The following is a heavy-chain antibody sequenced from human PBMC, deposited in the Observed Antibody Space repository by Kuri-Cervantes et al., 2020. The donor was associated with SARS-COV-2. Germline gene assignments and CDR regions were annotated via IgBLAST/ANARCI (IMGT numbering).Heavy chain of an antibody. V-gene: IGHV3-7*01. CDR2: IKQDGSEK. CDR3: AKDHILTGYSYDAFDI. Sequence: GESLKISCAASGFTFSSYWMSWVRQAPGKGLEWVANIKQDGSEKYYVDSVKGRFTISRDNAKNSLYLQMNSLRAEDTAVYYCAKDHILTGYSYDAFDIWGQGTMVTVSS. CDR1: GFTFSSYW. J-gene: IGHJ3*02. D-gene: IGHD3-9*01.